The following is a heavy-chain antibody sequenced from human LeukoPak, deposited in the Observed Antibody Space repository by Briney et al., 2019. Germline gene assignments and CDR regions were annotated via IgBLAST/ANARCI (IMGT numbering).Heavy chain of an antibody. CDR3: ARSASVGYYVFDY. V-gene: IGHV4-39*07. CDR1: DGSTSSTSYY. J-gene: IGHJ4*02. CDR2: ISYSGTT. Sequence: PSETLSLTCNVSDGSTSSTSYYWGWGWIRQPPGKGLEWIGSISYSGTTYYNPSLKSRVTISIDTSKNQFSLKLSSVTAADTAVYYCARSASVGYYVFDYWGQGTLVTVSS. D-gene: IGHD3-3*01.